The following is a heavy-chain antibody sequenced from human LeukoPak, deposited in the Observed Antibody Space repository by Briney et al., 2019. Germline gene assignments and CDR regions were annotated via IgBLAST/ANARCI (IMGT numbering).Heavy chain of an antibody. CDR1: GYTFTGHY. J-gene: IGHJ4*02. D-gene: IGHD7-27*01. Sequence: ASVKVSCKASGYTFTGHYMHWVRQAPGQGLEWMGWIKPDTGVTYYAQNFQGRFTMTTDTSINTVYMELSSLRSDDTAVYYCARDNNWGPDYWGQGTLVTVSS. CDR2: IKPDTGVT. V-gene: IGHV1-2*02. CDR3: ARDNNWGPDY.